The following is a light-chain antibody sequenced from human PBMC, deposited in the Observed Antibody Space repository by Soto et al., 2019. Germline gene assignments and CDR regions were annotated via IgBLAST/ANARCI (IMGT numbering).Light chain of an antibody. CDR2: EDN. V-gene: IGLV6-57*03. CDR1: SGSIASNY. Sequence: NFMLTQPHSVPESPGKTITIPCTRSSGSIASNYVQWYQQRPGRAPTTVIYEDNQRPSGVPDRFSGSIESSSNSASLTISGLRTEDEADYYCQSEVFGGGTKVTVL. CDR3: QSEV. J-gene: IGLJ3*02.